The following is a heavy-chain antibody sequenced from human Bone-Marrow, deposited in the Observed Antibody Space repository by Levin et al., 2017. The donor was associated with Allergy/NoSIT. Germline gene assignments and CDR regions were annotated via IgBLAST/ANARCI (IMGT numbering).Heavy chain of an antibody. Sequence: GGSLRLSCTGSGFTFNDYAMNWVRQAPGKGLEWVSVISAGFGSSTYYADSVKGRVIISRDRSKNTLYLQMNSLRADDTAVYYCAKDICPSSSCWYGGMDVWGQGTTVTVSS. CDR1: GFTFNDYA. CDR2: ISAGFGSST. V-gene: IGHV3-23*01. J-gene: IGHJ6*02. D-gene: IGHD2-2*01. CDR3: AKDICPSSSCWYGGMDV.